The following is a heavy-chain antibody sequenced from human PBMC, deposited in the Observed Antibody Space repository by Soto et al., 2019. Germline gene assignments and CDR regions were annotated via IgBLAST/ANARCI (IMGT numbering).Heavy chain of an antibody. V-gene: IGHV3-33*01. D-gene: IGHD6-13*01. CDR1: GFTFRHYG. J-gene: IGHJ4*02. Sequence: GGSLRLSCVASGFTFRHYGMHWVRQAPGKGLEWVAVIWYDGSKKYYGDFVKGRFTVSRDNSKDTMYLGMNSLRAEDTATYYCGAWRNSWSAAENWGQGTLVAVSS. CDR3: GAWRNSWSAAEN. CDR2: IWYDGSKK.